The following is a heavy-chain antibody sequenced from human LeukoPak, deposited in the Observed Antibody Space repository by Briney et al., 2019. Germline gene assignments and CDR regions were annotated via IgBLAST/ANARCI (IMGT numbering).Heavy chain of an antibody. CDR2: INGRGGST. J-gene: IGHJ4*02. D-gene: IGHD4-23*01. Sequence: GGSLRLSCAASGFTFSSYGMSWVRQAPGKGLDWVSGINGRGGSTYYADSVKGRFTISRDNSKNTLYLQMNSLRAEDTAVHYCAKGVRGWTNIDYWGQGTLVTVSS. CDR3: AKGVRGWTNIDY. CDR1: GFTFSSYG. V-gene: IGHV3-23*01.